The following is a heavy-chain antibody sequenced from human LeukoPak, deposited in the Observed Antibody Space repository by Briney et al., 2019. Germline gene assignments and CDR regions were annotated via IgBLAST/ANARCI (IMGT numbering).Heavy chain of an antibody. Sequence: ASVKVSCEASGYTFTSYAMNWVRQAPGQGLEWMGWINTNTGNPTYAQGFTGRFVFSLDTSVSTAYLQISSLKAEDTAVYYCARDWTGFLNYYGSGRPYDAFDIWGQGTMVTVSS. CDR3: ARDWTGFLNYYGSGRPYDAFDI. V-gene: IGHV7-4-1*02. CDR2: INTNTGNP. CDR1: GYTFTSYA. J-gene: IGHJ3*02. D-gene: IGHD3-10*01.